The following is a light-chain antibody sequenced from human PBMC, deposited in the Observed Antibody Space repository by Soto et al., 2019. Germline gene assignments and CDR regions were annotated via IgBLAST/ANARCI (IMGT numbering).Light chain of an antibody. V-gene: IGKV3-15*01. J-gene: IGKJ5*01. CDR1: QGVSSN. CDR2: GAS. CDR3: QQRSNWPIT. Sequence: ETVLTQSPATLSVSPGERVTLSCRASQGVSSNLAWYQQKPGQTPRLLIYGASTRATGVPPRFSGSRSGTEFTLTISSLQSEDFVVYYCQQRSNWPITFGQGTRLEIK.